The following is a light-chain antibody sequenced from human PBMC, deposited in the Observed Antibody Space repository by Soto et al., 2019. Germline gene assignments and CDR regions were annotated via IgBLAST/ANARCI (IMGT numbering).Light chain of an antibody. J-gene: IGKJ1*01. V-gene: IGKV1-5*01. CDR3: QHYTSYYPA. CDR2: EAS. CDR1: QSVTNW. Sequence: DIPMTQSPSSLSAFVGDRVTITCRSSQSVTNWLAWYQQKPGQAPKLLISEASILENGVTSRFSGSGSGTEFTLTLSSLQPEDSASYYCQHYTSYYPAFGQGPKVEI.